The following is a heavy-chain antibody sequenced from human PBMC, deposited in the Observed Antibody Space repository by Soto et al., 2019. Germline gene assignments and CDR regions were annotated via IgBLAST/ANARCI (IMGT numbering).Heavy chain of an antibody. V-gene: IGHV4-30-4*01. Sequence: PSETLSLTCTVSGGSISSGDYYWSWIRQPPGKGLEWIGSIYYSGSTYYNPSLKSRVTMSVDTSKNQFSLKLSSVAAADTAVYYSAGVGDPWGIRSFDPWGQGTLVTVSS. CDR1: GGSISSGDYY. CDR2: IYYSGST. CDR3: AGVGDPWGIRSFDP. D-gene: IGHD3-16*01. J-gene: IGHJ5*02.